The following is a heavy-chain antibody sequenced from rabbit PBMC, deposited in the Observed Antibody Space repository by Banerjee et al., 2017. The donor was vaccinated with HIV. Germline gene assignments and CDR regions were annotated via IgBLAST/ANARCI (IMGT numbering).Heavy chain of an antibody. J-gene: IGHJ2*01. Sequence: QSLEESGGDLVKPGASLTLTCTASGLDFSGSYWICWVRQAPGKGLEWIACIYAGSSGGTYYASWAKGRFTISKTSSTTVTLQMTSLTAADTATYFCARDLTDASSDWGPGTLVTVS. V-gene: IGHV1S40*01. CDR3: ARDLTDASSD. CDR1: GLDFSGSYW. D-gene: IGHD4-2*01. CDR2: IYAGSSGGT.